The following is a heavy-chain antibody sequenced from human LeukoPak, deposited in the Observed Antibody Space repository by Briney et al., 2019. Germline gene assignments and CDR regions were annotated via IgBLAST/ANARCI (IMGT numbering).Heavy chain of an antibody. J-gene: IGHJ5*02. CDR1: GASISTIISY. CDR2: IYYSGTT. D-gene: IGHD6-19*01. Sequence: SSETLSLTCTVSGASISTIISYWGWIRQTPGKGLEWIGSIYYSGTTYYNPSLESRVTISIDTSKNQFSVKLTSVTAADTAVYYCARDQGAVAGIDPWGQGTLVTVSS. V-gene: IGHV4-39*07. CDR3: ARDQGAVAGIDP.